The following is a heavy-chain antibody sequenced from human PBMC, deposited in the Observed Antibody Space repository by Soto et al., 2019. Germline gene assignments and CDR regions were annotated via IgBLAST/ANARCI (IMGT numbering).Heavy chain of an antibody. J-gene: IGHJ5*02. D-gene: IGHD6-19*01. V-gene: IGHV4-39*01. CDR2: IYYSGST. Sequence: SETLSLTXTVSGGSISSSSYYWGWIRQPPGKGLEWIGSIYYSGSTYYNPSLKSRVTISVDTSKNQFSLKLSSVTAADTAVYYCARLKGIAVAGTTANWFDPWGQGTLVTVSS. CDR3: ARLKGIAVAGTTANWFDP. CDR1: GGSISSSSYY.